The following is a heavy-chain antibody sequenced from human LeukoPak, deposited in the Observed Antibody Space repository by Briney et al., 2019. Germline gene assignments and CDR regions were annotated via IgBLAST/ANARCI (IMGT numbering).Heavy chain of an antibody. CDR1: GFSFSTST. Sequence: PGGSLRLSCAASGFSFSTSTMNWVRQAPGRGLEWVSSMSSSGSSIYYADSVKGRFTISRDNSKNTLYLQMNSLRAEDTAVYYCAKDLFDWVPDYWGQGTLVTVSS. CDR3: AKDLFDWVPDY. D-gene: IGHD3-9*01. V-gene: IGHV3-21*04. CDR2: MSSSGSSI. J-gene: IGHJ4*02.